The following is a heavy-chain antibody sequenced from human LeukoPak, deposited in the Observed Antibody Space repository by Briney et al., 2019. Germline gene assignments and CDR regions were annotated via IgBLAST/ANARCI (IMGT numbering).Heavy chain of an antibody. D-gene: IGHD6-25*01. Sequence: SETLSLTCTVSGGSISSYYWTWIRQSAGKGLEWIGRINTSGSTNYNPSLRSRVSMSVNTSKNQFSLNLTSVTAADTAVYSCAREGGDPRWLDPWGQGTLVTVSS. V-gene: IGHV4-4*07. J-gene: IGHJ5*02. CDR1: GGSISSYY. CDR2: INTSGST. CDR3: AREGGDPRWLDP.